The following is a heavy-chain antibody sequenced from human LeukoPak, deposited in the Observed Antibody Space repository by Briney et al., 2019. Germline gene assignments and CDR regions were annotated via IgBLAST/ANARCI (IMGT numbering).Heavy chain of an antibody. CDR1: GFTFSSYW. V-gene: IGHV3-7*01. D-gene: IGHD6-19*01. J-gene: IGHJ1*01. CDR3: ATGYSSGWYFYFQH. Sequence: GGSLRLSCEASGFTFSSYWMSWVRQAPGKGLEWVANIKQDGSEKKYLDSVKGRFTISREKAKKSLSLRMNSLSAEDTAVYYCATGYSSGWYFYFQHWGQGSLVSVSS. CDR2: IKQDGSEK.